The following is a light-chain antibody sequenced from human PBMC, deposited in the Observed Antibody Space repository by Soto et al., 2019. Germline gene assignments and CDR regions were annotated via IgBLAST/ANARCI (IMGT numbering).Light chain of an antibody. Sequence: IVLTQSPATLSLSPGERATLSCRASQSVSTYLAWYQQRPGQAPRLLIYGASTRATGVPPTFSGSASGTEFTLTISSLQSEDFTVYYCQQYNKWPLTFGQGTKVDI. CDR2: GAS. CDR1: QSVSTY. CDR3: QQYNKWPLT. J-gene: IGKJ1*01. V-gene: IGKV3-15*01.